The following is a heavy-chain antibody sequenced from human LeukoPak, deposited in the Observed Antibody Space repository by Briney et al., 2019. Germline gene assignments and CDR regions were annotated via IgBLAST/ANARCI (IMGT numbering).Heavy chain of an antibody. CDR1: GYTFTSYG. D-gene: IGHD5-18*01. CDR3: ARVVYSSIQLWCRAVRAFDI. Sequence: ASVKVSCKASGYTFTSYGISWVRQAPGQGLEWMGWISAYNGNTNYAQKLQGRVTMTTDTSTSTAYMELRSLRSDETAVYYCARVVYSSIQLWCRAVRAFDIWGQGTMVTVSS. J-gene: IGHJ3*02. V-gene: IGHV1-18*04. CDR2: ISAYNGNT.